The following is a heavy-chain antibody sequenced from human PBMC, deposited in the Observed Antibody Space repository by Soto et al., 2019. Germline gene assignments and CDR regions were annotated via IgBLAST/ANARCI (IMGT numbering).Heavy chain of an antibody. CDR3: ARDSPKDGDYYYGMDV. Sequence: EVPLVESGGGLVQPGGSLRLSCAASGFTVSSNYMSWVRQAPGKGLEWVSVIYSGGSTYYADSVKGRFTISRDNSKNTLYLQMNSLRAEDTAVYYCARDSPKDGDYYYGMDVWGQGTTVTVSS. D-gene: IGHD4-17*01. CDR2: IYSGGST. CDR1: GFTVSSNY. V-gene: IGHV3-66*01. J-gene: IGHJ6*02.